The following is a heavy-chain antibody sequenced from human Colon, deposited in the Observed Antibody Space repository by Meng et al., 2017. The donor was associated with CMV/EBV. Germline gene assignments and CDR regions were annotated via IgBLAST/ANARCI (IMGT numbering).Heavy chain of an antibody. V-gene: IGHV3-7*01. J-gene: IGHJ6*01. CDR2: IKQDGSEK. CDR3: ARDNYGSGSYSQTHHFGMDV. CDR1: GFTFSSYW. D-gene: IGHD3-10*01. Sequence: GGSLRLSCAASGFTFSSYWINWVRQAPGKGLEWVANIKQDGSEKYYVDSVKGRFTISRDNAKNSLYLQMNSLRAEDTAVYYCARDNYGSGSYSQTHHFGMDVWGQGTTVTVSS.